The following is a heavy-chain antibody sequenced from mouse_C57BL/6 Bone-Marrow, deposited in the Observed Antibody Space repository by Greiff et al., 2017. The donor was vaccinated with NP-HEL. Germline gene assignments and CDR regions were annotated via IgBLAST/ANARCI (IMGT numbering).Heavy chain of an antibody. CDR3: ARGGVTSYYYAMDY. V-gene: IGHV1-61*01. Sequence: VKLQQPGAELVRPGSSVKLSCKASGYTFTSYWMDWVKQRPGQGLERIGNIYPSDSETHYNQKFKDKATLTVDKSSSTAYMQLSSLTSEDSAVYYCARGGVTSYYYAMDYWGQGTSVTVSS. J-gene: IGHJ4*01. CDR2: IYPSDSET. D-gene: IGHD2-2*01. CDR1: GYTFTSYW.